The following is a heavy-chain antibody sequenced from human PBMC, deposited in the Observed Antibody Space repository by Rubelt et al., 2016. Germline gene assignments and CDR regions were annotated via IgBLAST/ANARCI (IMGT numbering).Heavy chain of an antibody. V-gene: IGHV3-23*04. Sequence: EVQLVEFGGGLVQPGGSLRLSCAASGFTFSSYAMSWVRQAPGKGLEWVSAISGSGGSTYYADSVKGRFIISRDNSKNTLYLQMNSLRAEDTAVDYCAKDTAMEFYYYGMDVWGQGTTVTVSS. CDR1: GFTFSSYA. CDR2: ISGSGGST. J-gene: IGHJ6*02. CDR3: AKDTAMEFYYYGMDV. D-gene: IGHD5-18*01.